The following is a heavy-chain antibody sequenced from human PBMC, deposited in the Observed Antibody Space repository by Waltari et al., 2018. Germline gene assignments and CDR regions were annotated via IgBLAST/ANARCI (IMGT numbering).Heavy chain of an antibody. Sequence: VQLVESGGGLVQPGGSLRLSCAASGFTFSSYWMSWVRQAPGKGLEWVAVIWYDGSNKYYADSVKGRFTISRDNSKNTLYLQMNSLRAEDTAVYYCARDPGSSLDYWGQGTLVTVSS. V-gene: IGHV3-33*08. D-gene: IGHD1-26*01. CDR1: GFTFSSYW. J-gene: IGHJ4*02. CDR2: IWYDGSNK. CDR3: ARDPGSSLDY.